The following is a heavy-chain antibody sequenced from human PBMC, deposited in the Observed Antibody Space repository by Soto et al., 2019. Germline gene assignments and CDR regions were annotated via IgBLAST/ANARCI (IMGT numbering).Heavy chain of an antibody. D-gene: IGHD6-19*01. CDR2: ISYDVTNK. Sequence: GGSLRLSCAASGFSFSSYGMHWVRQAPGKGLEWVAVISYDVTNKYYADSVKGRFTISRDNSKNTLYLQMNSLRAEDTAVYYCAKDLRIAVAGTDYFDSWGQGTLVTRLL. CDR1: GFSFSSYG. CDR3: AKDLRIAVAGTDYFDS. V-gene: IGHV3-30*18. J-gene: IGHJ4*02.